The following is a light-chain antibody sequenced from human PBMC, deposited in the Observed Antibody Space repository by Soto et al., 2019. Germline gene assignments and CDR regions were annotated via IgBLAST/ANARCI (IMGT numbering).Light chain of an antibody. J-gene: IGLJ1*01. Sequence: QSVLTQPPSASGTPGQRVTISCSGSSSNLGTNYVYWYQQLPGTAPKLLIYTNSQRPSGVPDRFSGSKSGTSASPAISGLRSEDEADYYCAAWDDSLSGYVFGTGTQLTVL. CDR3: AAWDDSLSGYV. V-gene: IGLV1-47*02. CDR2: TNS. CDR1: SSNLGTNY.